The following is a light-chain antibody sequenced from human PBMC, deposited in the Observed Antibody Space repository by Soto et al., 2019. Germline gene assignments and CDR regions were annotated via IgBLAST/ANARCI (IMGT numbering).Light chain of an antibody. Sequence: QSVLTQPPSASGSPGQSVTISCTGTSSDIGAYIYVSWYQQHPGKAPKLMISEVSRRPSGVPERFSGSKSGNTASLTVSGLQADDQANYYCSSSAGSNNFVFGTGTKVTVL. CDR1: SSDIGAYIY. J-gene: IGLJ1*01. CDR2: EVS. V-gene: IGLV2-8*01. CDR3: SSSAGSNNFV.